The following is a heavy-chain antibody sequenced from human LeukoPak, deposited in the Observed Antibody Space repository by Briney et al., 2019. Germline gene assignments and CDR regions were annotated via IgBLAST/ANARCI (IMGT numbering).Heavy chain of an antibody. D-gene: IGHD3-22*01. Sequence: ASVKVSCKASGGTFSSYAISWVRQAPGQGLEWMGRIIPIFGTANYAQKFQGRVTITTDESTSTAYMELSSLRSEDTSVYYYASRIAHYYDSSGYYPYWGQGTLVTVSS. J-gene: IGHJ4*02. CDR1: GGTFSSYA. CDR3: ASRIAHYYDSSGYYPY. CDR2: IIPIFGTA. V-gene: IGHV1-69*05.